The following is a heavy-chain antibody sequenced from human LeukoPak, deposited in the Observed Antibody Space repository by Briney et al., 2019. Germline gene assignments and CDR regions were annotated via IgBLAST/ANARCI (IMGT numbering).Heavy chain of an antibody. V-gene: IGHV3-49*04. CDR1: GFSFGDYA. CDR2: IKSKTYGETT. CDR3: TRIRDAYTLDY. J-gene: IGHJ4*02. Sequence: GGSLRLSCTGSGFSFGDYAMSWVRQAPGKGLEWLGSIKSKTYGETTGYAASVRGRFTISRDDSESIAYLQMNSLKTEDTAVYFCTRIRDAYTLDYWGQGTLVTVSS. D-gene: IGHD5-24*01.